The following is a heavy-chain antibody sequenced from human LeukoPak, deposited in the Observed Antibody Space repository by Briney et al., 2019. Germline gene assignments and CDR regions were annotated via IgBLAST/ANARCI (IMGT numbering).Heavy chain of an antibody. CDR1: GFTVSSNY. CDR2: ISSSAHHI. Sequence: GGSLRLSCAASGFTVSSNYMNWVRQAPGKGLEWVSSISSSAHHIAYADSVKGRFTISRDNAKNALYLQVNSLRAEDTAVYYCARGIVPAAFDYWGQGTLVTVSS. CDR3: ARGIVPAAFDY. V-gene: IGHV3-21*01. D-gene: IGHD2-2*01. J-gene: IGHJ4*02.